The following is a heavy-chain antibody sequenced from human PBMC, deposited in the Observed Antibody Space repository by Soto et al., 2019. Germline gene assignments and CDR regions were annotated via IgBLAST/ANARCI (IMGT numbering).Heavy chain of an antibody. Sequence: ASVKVSCKSSGYSFTSFGVNWVRQAPGQGLEWMGWVNAYNGNTNYAQKFQGRVTLTEDTSTSTAYMEVRSLRSGDTAVYYCATGAARIADHVIWGQGTMVTVSS. CDR2: VNAYNGNT. D-gene: IGHD6-13*01. CDR3: ATGAARIADHVI. V-gene: IGHV1-18*01. CDR1: GYSFTSFG. J-gene: IGHJ4*02.